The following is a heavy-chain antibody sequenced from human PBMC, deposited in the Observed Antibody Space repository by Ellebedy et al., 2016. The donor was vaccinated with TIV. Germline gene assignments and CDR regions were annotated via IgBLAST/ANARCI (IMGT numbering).Heavy chain of an antibody. CDR2: ISSNCGGP. CDR3: AKDLGIERQWGFDY. V-gene: IGHV3-23*01. CDR1: GFTFSIYA. Sequence: PGGSLRLSCAASGFTFSIYAMGWVRQAPGKGLEWVSTISSNCGGPYYAGSVEGRFTISRDNSNNTLWLQMSGLRAEDTARYFCAKDLGIERQWGFDYWGQGTLVTVSS. D-gene: IGHD1-26*01. J-gene: IGHJ4*02.